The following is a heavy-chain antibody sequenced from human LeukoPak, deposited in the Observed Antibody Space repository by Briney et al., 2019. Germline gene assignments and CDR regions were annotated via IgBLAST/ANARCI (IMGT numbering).Heavy chain of an antibody. CDR2: INAGGANT. V-gene: IGHV1-46*01. CDR1: GYTFTAYY. Sequence: ASVKVSCKASGYTFTAYYMHWVRQAPGQGLEWMGTINAGGANTNYARQFQGRVTMTRDTSTSTVYMELSSLRSEDTAVYYCGRDLHSNWFDPWRQGTLVTVSS. D-gene: IGHD4-11*01. J-gene: IGHJ5*02. CDR3: GRDLHSNWFDP.